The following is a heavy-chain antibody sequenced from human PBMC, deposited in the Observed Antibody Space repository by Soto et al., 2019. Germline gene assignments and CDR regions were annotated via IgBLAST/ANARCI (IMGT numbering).Heavy chain of an antibody. CDR2: IYHSGST. Sequence: SETLSLTCTVSGGPISSGGYYWSWIRQHPGKGLEWIGYIYHSGSTYYNPSLKSRVTISVDTSKNQFSLKLSSVTAADTAVYYCARISPTEYYFDYWGQGTLVTVSS. CDR3: ARISPTEYYFDY. V-gene: IGHV4-31*03. CDR1: GGPISSGGYY. J-gene: IGHJ4*02.